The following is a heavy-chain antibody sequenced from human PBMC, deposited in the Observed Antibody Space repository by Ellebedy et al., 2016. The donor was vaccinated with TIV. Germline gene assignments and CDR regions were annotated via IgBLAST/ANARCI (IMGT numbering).Heavy chain of an antibody. CDR2: ISSSSSYT. CDR1: GFTFSSYS. D-gene: IGHD3-16*02. Sequence: GGSLRLSCAASGFTFSSYSMNWVRQAPGKGLGWVSYISSSSSYTNYADSVKGRFTISRDNAKNSLYLQMNSLRAEDTAVYYCARGQLRLGELSLAPFDYWGQGTLVTVSS. CDR3: ARGQLRLGELSLAPFDY. V-gene: IGHV3-21*05. J-gene: IGHJ4*02.